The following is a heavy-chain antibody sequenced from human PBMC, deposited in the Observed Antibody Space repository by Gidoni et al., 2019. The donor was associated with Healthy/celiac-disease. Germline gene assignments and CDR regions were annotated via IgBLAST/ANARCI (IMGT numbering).Heavy chain of an antibody. Sequence: QVTLKESGPVLVKPTETLTLTCTVSGFSLSNARMGVSWIRQPPGKALEWLAHIFSNDEKSYSTSLKSRLTISKDTSKSQVVLTMTNMDPVDTATYYCARTSYYYDSSGYGGDAFDIWGQGTMVTVSS. CDR1: GFSLSNARMG. J-gene: IGHJ3*02. D-gene: IGHD3-22*01. V-gene: IGHV2-26*01. CDR3: ARTSYYYDSSGYGGDAFDI. CDR2: IFSNDEK.